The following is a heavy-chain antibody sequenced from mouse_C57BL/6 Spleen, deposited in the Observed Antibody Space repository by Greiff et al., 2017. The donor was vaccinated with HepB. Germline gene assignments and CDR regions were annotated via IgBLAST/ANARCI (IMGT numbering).Heavy chain of an antibody. Sequence: VQLQQSGAELVKPGASVKMSCKASGYTFTRYWITWVKQRPGQGLEWIGDIYPGSGSTNYNEKFKSKATLTVDTSSSTAYMQISSRTSEDSAVYYCARSEVDYDWFAYWGQGTLVTVSA. CDR1: GYTFTRYW. J-gene: IGHJ3*01. CDR3: ARSEVDYDWFAY. D-gene: IGHD2-4*01. CDR2: IYPGSGST. V-gene: IGHV1-55*01.